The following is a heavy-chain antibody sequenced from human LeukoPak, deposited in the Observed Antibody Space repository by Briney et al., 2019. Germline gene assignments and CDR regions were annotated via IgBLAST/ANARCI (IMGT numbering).Heavy chain of an antibody. V-gene: IGHV4-34*01. CDR1: GGSFSGYY. CDR3: ARGGNIVVVPAFDP. Sequence: SETLSLTCAVYGGSFSGYYWSWIRQPPGKGLEWIGEINHSGSTNYDPSLKSRVTISVDTSKNQFSLKLSSVTAADTAVYYCARGGNIVVVPAFDPWGQGTLVTVCS. J-gene: IGHJ5*02. CDR2: INHSGST. D-gene: IGHD2-2*01.